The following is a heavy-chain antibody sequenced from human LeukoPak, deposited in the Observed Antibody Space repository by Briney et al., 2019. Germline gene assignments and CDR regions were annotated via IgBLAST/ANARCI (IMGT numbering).Heavy chain of an antibody. V-gene: IGHV3-74*01. Sequence: GGSLRLSRSASGFTLSNYWMHWVRQAPGKGLVWVARLHSNGAFTTYADPVKGRFTISRDTAKNTLYLQMNSLRVEDTAVYYCARFVVVTAGDYWGQGTLVTVSS. CDR3: ARFVVVTAGDY. CDR1: GFTLSNYW. CDR2: LHSNGAFT. J-gene: IGHJ4*01. D-gene: IGHD2-21*02.